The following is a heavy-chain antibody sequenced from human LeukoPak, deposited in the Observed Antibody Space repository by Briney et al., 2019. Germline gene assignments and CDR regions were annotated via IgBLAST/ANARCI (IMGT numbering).Heavy chain of an antibody. J-gene: IGHJ4*02. CDR1: GGSISSSSYY. CDR3: ARQSDRTFDY. Sequence: PSETLSLTCTVSGGSISSSSYYWGWLRQPPGKGLEWIGSIYYSGSTYYNPSLKSRVTISVDTSKNQFSLKLSSVTAADTAVYYCARQSDRTFDYWGQGTLVTVSS. V-gene: IGHV4-39*01. CDR2: IYYSGST.